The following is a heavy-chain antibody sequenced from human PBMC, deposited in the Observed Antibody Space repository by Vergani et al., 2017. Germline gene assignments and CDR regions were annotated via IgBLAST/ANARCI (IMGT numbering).Heavy chain of an antibody. CDR2: INPSGGST. Sequence: QVLLVQSGAEVKKPGASVRVSCKTSGYTFTNYYIHWVRQAPGQGLEWMGIINPSGGSTTYAQQFQGRLTMTRDTSTSTVYMELSSLRSEDTAVYYCARDRGYYDILTGYYPGAFDIWGQGTLVTVSS. CDR1: GYTFTNYY. D-gene: IGHD3-9*01. J-gene: IGHJ4*02. CDR3: ARDRGYYDILTGYYPGAFDI. V-gene: IGHV1-46*03.